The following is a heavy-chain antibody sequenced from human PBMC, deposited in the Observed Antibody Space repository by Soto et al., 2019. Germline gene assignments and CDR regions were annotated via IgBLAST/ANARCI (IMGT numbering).Heavy chain of an antibody. CDR2: ISGNGRII. CDR1: GFIFSDYY. V-gene: IGHV3-11*01. Sequence: GGFLRLSCATSGFIFSDYYMHWIRQAPGKGLEWISYISGNGRIIQYADSAKGRFTISRDNAQNSLYLQMNSLRAEDTALYFCARDFDADSRTDFDYWGQGTLVTVSS. J-gene: IGHJ4*02. D-gene: IGHD4-17*01. CDR3: ARDFDADSRTDFDY.